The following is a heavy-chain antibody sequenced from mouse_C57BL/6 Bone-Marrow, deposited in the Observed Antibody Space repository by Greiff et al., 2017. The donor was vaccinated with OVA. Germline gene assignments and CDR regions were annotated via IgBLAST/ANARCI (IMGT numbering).Heavy chain of an antibody. Sequence: VQLVESGPGLVQPSQSLSITCTVSGFSLTSYGVHWVRQSPGKGLEWLGVIWSGGSTYYNAAFISRLSISKDNSKSQVFFKMNSLQADDTAIYYCARKGNYPNYYAMDYWGQGTSVTVSS. CDR2: IWSGGST. D-gene: IGHD2-1*01. V-gene: IGHV2-2*01. J-gene: IGHJ4*01. CDR3: ARKGNYPNYYAMDY. CDR1: GFSLTSYG.